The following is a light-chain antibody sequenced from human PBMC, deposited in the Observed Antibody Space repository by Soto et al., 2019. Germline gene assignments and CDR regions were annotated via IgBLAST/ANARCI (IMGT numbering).Light chain of an antibody. CDR1: QSVRSN. Sequence: EIVMTQSPATLSVSPGERATLSCRASQSVRSNLAWYQQKPGQAPRLLIYGASTRATGIPARFSGSGSGTECTLTISSLQSEDVAVYYCQQYNNWPPWTFGQGTKVEIK. CDR2: GAS. J-gene: IGKJ1*01. CDR3: QQYNNWPPWT. V-gene: IGKV3D-15*01.